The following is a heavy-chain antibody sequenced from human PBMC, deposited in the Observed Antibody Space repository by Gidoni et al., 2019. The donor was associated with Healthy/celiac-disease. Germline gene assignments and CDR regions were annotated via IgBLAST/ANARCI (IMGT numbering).Heavy chain of an antibody. D-gene: IGHD3-22*01. CDR1: GFTFSSYG. CDR2: ISYDGSNK. Sequence: QVQLVESGGGVVQPGRSLRLSCAASGFTFSSYGMHWVRQAPGKGLEWVTVISYDGSNKYYADSVKGRFTISRDNSKNTLYLQMNSLRAEDTAVYYCAKDPWAYDNWGQGTLVTVSS. CDR3: AKDPWAYDN. V-gene: IGHV3-30*18. J-gene: IGHJ4*02.